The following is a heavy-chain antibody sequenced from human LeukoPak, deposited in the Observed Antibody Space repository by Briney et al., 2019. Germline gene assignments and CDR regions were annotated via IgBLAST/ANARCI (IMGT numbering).Heavy chain of an antibody. CDR1: GGTFSSYA. V-gene: IGHV1-69*13. Sequence: SVKVSCKASGGTFSSYAISWVRQAPGQGLEWMGGIIPIFGTANYAQKFQGRVTITADESTSTAYMELSSLRSEDTAVYYCARQGHGSGPFNWFDPWGQGTLVTVSS. CDR3: ARQGHGSGPFNWFDP. D-gene: IGHD3-10*01. CDR2: IIPIFGTA. J-gene: IGHJ5*02.